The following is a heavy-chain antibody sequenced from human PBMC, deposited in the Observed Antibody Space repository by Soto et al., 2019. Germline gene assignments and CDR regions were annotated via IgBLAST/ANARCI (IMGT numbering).Heavy chain of an antibody. J-gene: IGHJ5*02. D-gene: IGHD6-25*01. CDR2: IYYSGST. V-gene: IGHV4-39*01. Sequence: SETLSLTCTVSGGSISSSSNYWGWIRQPPGKGLEWIGSIYYSGSTYYNPSLKSRVTISVDTSKNQFSLKLSSVTAADTAVYYCAGRIATAASWFDPWGQGTLLTVSS. CDR1: GGSISSSSNY. CDR3: AGRIATAASWFDP.